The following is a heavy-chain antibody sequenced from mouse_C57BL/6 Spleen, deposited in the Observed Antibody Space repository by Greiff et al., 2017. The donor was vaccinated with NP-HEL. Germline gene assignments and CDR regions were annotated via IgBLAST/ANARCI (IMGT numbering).Heavy chain of an antibody. CDR1: GYAFTNYL. J-gene: IGHJ2*01. Sequence: QVQLQQSGAELVRPGPSVKVSCKASGYAFTNYLIEWVKQRPGQGLEWIGVINPGSGGTNYNEKFKGKATLTADKSSSTAYMQLSSLTSEDSAVYFCARDRWADYWGQGTTLTVSS. CDR3: ARDRWADY. V-gene: IGHV1-54*01. CDR2: INPGSGGT. D-gene: IGHD4-1*01.